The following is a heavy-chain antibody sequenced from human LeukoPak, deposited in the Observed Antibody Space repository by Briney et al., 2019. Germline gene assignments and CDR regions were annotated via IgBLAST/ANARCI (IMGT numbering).Heavy chain of an antibody. CDR2: IKQDGSEK. J-gene: IGHJ4*02. D-gene: IGHD6-13*01. CDR3: ARVYFGSSYDY. CDR1: GFTFSSYW. Sequence: GGSLRLSCAASGFTFSSYWMSWVRQAPGKGLEWVANIKQDGSEKYYVDSVKGRFTISRNNAKNSLYLQMNSLRAEDTAVYYCARVYFGSSYDYWGQGTLVTVSS. V-gene: IGHV3-7*01.